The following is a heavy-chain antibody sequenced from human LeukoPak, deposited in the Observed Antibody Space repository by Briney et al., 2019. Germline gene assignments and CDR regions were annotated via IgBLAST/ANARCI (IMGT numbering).Heavy chain of an antibody. CDR1: GFTFSSYG. J-gene: IGHJ4*02. Sequence: GGSLRLSCAASGFTFSSYGIHWVRQAPGKGLEWVAFIRSDGSIKYYADSVKGRFTISRDNSKNTLYLEINSLRADDTAIYYCAKTASSSWGFFAYWGQGTLVTVSS. D-gene: IGHD6-13*01. CDR3: AKTASSSWGFFAY. CDR2: IRSDGSIK. V-gene: IGHV3-30*02.